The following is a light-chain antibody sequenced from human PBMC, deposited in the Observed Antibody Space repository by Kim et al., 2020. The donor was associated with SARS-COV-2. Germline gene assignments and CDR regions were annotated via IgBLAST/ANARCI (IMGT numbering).Light chain of an antibody. CDR3: QQSHTTPLLT. V-gene: IGKV1-39*01. CDR1: QSISTY. Sequence: DIQMTQSPSSLAASVGDRVTIACRASQSISTYLNWYQQKPGKAPKLLIYAASTLQTGVPSRFSGSGSGTEFTLTIGSLQPEDFATYCCQQSHTTPLLTFGGGTKLEI. J-gene: IGKJ4*01. CDR2: AAS.